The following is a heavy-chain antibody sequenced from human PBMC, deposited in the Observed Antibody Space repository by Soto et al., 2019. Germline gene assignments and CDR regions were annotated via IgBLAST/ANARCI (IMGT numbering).Heavy chain of an antibody. V-gene: IGHV5-10-1*01. CDR3: ATPLRGYCSGGSCYYYYGMDV. J-gene: IGHJ6*02. Sequence: LKISCKGSGYSFTSYWISWVRQMPGKGLEWMGRIDPSDSYTNYSPSFQGHVTISADKSISTAYLQWSSLKASDTAMYYCATPLRGYCSGGSCYYYYGMDVWGQGTTVTVSS. CDR2: IDPSDSYT. D-gene: IGHD2-15*01. CDR1: GYSFTSYW.